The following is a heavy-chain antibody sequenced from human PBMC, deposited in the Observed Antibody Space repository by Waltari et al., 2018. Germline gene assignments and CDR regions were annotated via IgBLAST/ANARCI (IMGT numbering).Heavy chain of an antibody. CDR1: GYSFSGYD. J-gene: IGHJ4*02. D-gene: IGHD4-17*01. Sequence: QVQLVQSGAEVRKPGASVKVSCKASGYSFSGYDINWVRQAPGQGLEWLGWMNPNSGYTGYAQNFQGRVTITRISSMSTAYMELTSLKSEDTAVYYCARGRDYGDSLDPFGYWGQGTLVTVSS. CDR3: ARGRDYGDSLDPFGY. V-gene: IGHV1-8*02. CDR2: MNPNSGYT.